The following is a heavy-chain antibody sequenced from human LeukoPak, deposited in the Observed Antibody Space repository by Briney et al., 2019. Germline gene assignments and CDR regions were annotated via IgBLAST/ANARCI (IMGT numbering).Heavy chain of an antibody. CDR1: GFSFRTYW. D-gene: IGHD3-10*01. Sequence: GGSLRLSCEASGFSFRTYWMGWVRQAPGKGPEWVANISPDGSDTYYVDSMKGRLTISRDNGKESVFLQMNRLRGEETAVYHCVRWGVDAGMDYWGQGTLVTVSS. CDR3: VRWGVDAGMDY. CDR2: ISPDGSDT. J-gene: IGHJ4*02. V-gene: IGHV3-7*01.